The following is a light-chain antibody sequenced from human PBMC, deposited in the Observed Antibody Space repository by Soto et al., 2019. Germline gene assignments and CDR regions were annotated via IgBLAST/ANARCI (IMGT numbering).Light chain of an antibody. Sequence: SALTQPASLSGSPGQSITISCPGTSSDVGGYNYVSWYQQHPGKAPKLMIYDVSNRPSGVSNRFSGSKSGNTASLTISGLQAEDEADYYCSSYTSSSTLVFGTGTKVTVL. V-gene: IGLV2-14*01. J-gene: IGLJ1*01. CDR3: SSYTSSSTLV. CDR1: SSDVGGYNY. CDR2: DVS.